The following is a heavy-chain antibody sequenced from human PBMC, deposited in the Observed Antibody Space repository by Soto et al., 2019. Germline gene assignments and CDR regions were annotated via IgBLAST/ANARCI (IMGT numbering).Heavy chain of an antibody. Sequence: PWGSLRISGAASGFSLSNYGMHWVRQAPGKGLEWVAVISHDGSSKYHADAVKGRFTISRDNSKNTLHLQMNSLRAEDTAVYYCSKDRRGGRAVLDSWGQGTPVTVSS. V-gene: IGHV3-30*18. CDR1: GFSLSNYG. J-gene: IGHJ4*02. CDR2: ISHDGSSK. D-gene: IGHD2-8*01. CDR3: SKDRRGGRAVLDS.